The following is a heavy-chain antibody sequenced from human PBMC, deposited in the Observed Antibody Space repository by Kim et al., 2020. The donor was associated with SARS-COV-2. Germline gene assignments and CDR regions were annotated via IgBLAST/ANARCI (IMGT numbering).Heavy chain of an antibody. Sequence: GGSLRLSCAASGFTVSSNYMSWVRQAPGKGLEWVSVIYSGGSTYYADSMKGRFTISRDNSKNTLYLQMNSLRAEDTAVYYCARDPPGTWDSLGYWGQGTLVTVSS. CDR3: ARDPPGTWDSLGY. CDR2: IYSGGST. CDR1: GFTVSSNY. V-gene: IGHV3-53*01. J-gene: IGHJ4*02. D-gene: IGHD2-15*01.